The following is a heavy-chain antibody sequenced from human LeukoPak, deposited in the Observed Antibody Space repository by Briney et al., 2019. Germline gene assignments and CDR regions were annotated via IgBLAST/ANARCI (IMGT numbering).Heavy chain of an antibody. CDR1: GYTFTSYD. D-gene: IGHD3-10*01. V-gene: IGHV1-8*01. Sequence: GASVKVSCKASGYTFTSYDINWVRQATGQGLEWMGWINRNSGNTCYAQKFEGRVTMTRNTSISTAYMELSSLRSEDTAVYYCARAATMVQGVIITTLRYYYMDVWGKGTTVTVSS. J-gene: IGHJ6*03. CDR3: ARAATMVQGVIITTLRYYYMDV. CDR2: INRNSGNT.